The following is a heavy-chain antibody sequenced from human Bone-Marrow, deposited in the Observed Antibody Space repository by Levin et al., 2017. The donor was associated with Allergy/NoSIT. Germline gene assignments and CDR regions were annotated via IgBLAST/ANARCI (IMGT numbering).Heavy chain of an antibody. CDR2: ISSSSSYI. CDR1: GFTFSSYS. J-gene: IGHJ5*02. D-gene: IGHD6-13*01. V-gene: IGHV3-21*01. CDR3: ARGGGSSWLLNWFDP. Sequence: SCAASGFTFSSYSMNWVRQAPGKGLEWVSSISSSSSYIYYADSVKGRFTISRDNAKNSLYLQMNSLRAEDTAVYYCARGGGSSWLLNWFDPWGQGTLVTVSS.